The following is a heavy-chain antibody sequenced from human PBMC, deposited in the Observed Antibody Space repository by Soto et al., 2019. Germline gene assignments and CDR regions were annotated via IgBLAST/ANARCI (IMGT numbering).Heavy chain of an antibody. CDR3: ARRRAVAGTLDHHLDY. CDR2: IYYSGST. J-gene: IGHJ4*02. D-gene: IGHD6-19*01. V-gene: IGHV4-39*01. CDR1: GGSISSSSYY. Sequence: SETLSLTCTVSGGSISSSSYYWGWIRQPPGKGLEWIGSIYYSGSTYYNPSLKSRVTISVDTSKNQFSLKLSSVTAADTAVYYCARRRAVAGTLDHHLDYWGQGTLVT.